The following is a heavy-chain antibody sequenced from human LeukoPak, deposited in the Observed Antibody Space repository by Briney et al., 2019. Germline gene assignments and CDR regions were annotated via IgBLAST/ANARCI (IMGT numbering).Heavy chain of an antibody. D-gene: IGHD6-19*01. V-gene: IGHV4-39*01. Sequence: SETLSLTCTVSGGSISSSSYYWGWIRQPPGKGLGWIGSIYYSGSTYYNPSLKSRVTISVDTSKNQFSLKLSSVTAADTAVYYCASFYSSGWYSGGYYFDYWGQGTLVTVSS. CDR2: IYYSGST. J-gene: IGHJ4*02. CDR3: ASFYSSGWYSGGYYFDY. CDR1: GGSISSSSYY.